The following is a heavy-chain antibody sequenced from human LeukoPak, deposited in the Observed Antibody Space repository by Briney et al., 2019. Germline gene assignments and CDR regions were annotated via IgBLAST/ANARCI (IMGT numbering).Heavy chain of an antibody. V-gene: IGHV1-69*05. Sequence: SVKVSCKASGGTFSSYAISWVRQAPGQGLEWMGRIIPIFGTANCAQKFQGRVTITTDESTSTAYMELSSLRSEDTAVYYCARDLDDITFDYWGQGTLVTVSS. D-gene: IGHD1-14*01. CDR3: ARDLDDITFDY. J-gene: IGHJ4*02. CDR2: IIPIFGTA. CDR1: GGTFSSYA.